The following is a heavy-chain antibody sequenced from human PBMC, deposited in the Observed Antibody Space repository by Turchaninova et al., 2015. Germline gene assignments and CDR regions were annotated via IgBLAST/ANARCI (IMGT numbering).Heavy chain of an antibody. D-gene: IGHD4-17*01. CDR2: LSIDGTDK. Sequence: VQLGESGGGVVQPGTYLSRSCARSGFTFSNYAMHWGRQAPGKGLEWVAVLSIDGTDKYFADSVKGRFTISRDNSLNALYLQMNNLRAEDTALYYCAKPTVGTTTRYLDSWGQGTLVTVSS. CDR1: GFTFSNYA. V-gene: IGHV3-30*18. CDR3: AKPTVGTTTRYLDS. J-gene: IGHJ4*02.